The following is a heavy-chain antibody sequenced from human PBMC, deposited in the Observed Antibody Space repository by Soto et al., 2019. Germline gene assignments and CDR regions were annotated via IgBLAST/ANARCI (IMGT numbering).Heavy chain of an antibody. Sequence: PSETVSLTCTVSGGSISSGDYYWSWIRQPPGKGLEWIGYIYYSGSTYYNPSLKSRVTISVDTSKNQFSLKLSSVTAADTAVYYCARVGRSCSGGSCYPACGFDPWGQGTLVTVS. D-gene: IGHD2-15*01. CDR1: GGSISSGDYY. V-gene: IGHV4-30-4*01. CDR3: ARVGRSCSGGSCYPACGFDP. CDR2: IYYSGST. J-gene: IGHJ5*02.